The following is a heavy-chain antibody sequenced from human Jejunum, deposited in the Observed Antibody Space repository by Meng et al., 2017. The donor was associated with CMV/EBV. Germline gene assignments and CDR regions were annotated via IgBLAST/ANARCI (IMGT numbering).Heavy chain of an antibody. D-gene: IGHD5-12*01. CDR2: IYYSGSA. CDR3: ARTHGGYDLDYSFDV. V-gene: IGHV4-31*02. CDR1: ASITTGGHF. Sequence: ASITTGGHFWRWVRQRPGKGLEWIGYIYYSGSAYYNPSLKSRVTLSADTSENQFSLRLTSVTAADTAVYYCARTHGGYDLDYSFDVWGQGTTVTVSS. J-gene: IGHJ6*02.